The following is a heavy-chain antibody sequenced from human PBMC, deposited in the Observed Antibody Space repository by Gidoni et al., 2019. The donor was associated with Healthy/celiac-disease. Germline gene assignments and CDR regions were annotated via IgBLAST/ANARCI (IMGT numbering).Heavy chain of an antibody. CDR3: ARGPQLVHGVQKPLSANLIDY. Sequence: EVQLVDSGGGLVTPGGSLRLSCAPSGVTSSSYSMNWVRQAPGKGLEGVSSISRRISYIYDADSVKGRCTIARDNAKNSLYLQMNSLRAEDTAVYYCARGPQLVHGVQKPLSANLIDYWGQGTLVTVSS. CDR2: ISRRISYI. D-gene: IGHD6-13*01. CDR1: GVTSSSYS. V-gene: IGHV3-21*01. J-gene: IGHJ4*02.